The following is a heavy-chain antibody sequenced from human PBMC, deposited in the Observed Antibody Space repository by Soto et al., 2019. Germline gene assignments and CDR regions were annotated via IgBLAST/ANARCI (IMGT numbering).Heavy chain of an antibody. CDR1: GISFSNYA. J-gene: IGHJ4*02. D-gene: IGHD3-16*02. V-gene: IGHV3-23*01. CDR3: AKDPDRYDYVWGTYRYIDH. CDR2: ISTSGGRP. Sequence: EVQLLESGGGLVQPGGSLRLSCTASGISFSNYAMSWDRQAPRKGLEWVSSISTSGGRPYYADSVKGRFTISRDNSKKTRYLQMNSLRVEDTAVYYCAKDPDRYDYVWGTYRYIDHWGQGTLVTVSS.